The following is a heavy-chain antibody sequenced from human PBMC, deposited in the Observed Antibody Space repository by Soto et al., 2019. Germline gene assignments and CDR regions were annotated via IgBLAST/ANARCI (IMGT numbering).Heavy chain of an antibody. Sequence: EVQLLESGGNLVQPGGSLRLSWAASGFTFSNYAMTWLRQARGKGLAWVSVISASGATTYQADSVKGRCTISRDNAKNTLYLQMNSLSAEDTALYYCAKGGPDYYGSGTFYIDFWAQGTLVTVSS. J-gene: IGHJ4*02. D-gene: IGHD3-10*01. CDR1: GFTFSNYA. CDR3: AKGGPDYYGSGTFYIDF. CDR2: ISASGATT. V-gene: IGHV3-23*01.